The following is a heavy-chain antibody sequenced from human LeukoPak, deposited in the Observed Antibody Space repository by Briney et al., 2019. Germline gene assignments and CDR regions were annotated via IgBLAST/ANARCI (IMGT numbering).Heavy chain of an antibody. CDR2: IYYSGST. Sequence: SETLSLTCTVSGGSISSSSYYWGWIRQPPGKGLEWIGSIYYSGSTYYNPSLKSRVTISVDTSKNQFSLKLSSVTAADTAVYYCARRRTKSYYYGSGTNWFDPWGQGTLVTVSS. D-gene: IGHD3-10*01. J-gene: IGHJ5*02. CDR1: GGSISSSSYY. V-gene: IGHV4-39*07. CDR3: ARRRTKSYYYGSGTNWFDP.